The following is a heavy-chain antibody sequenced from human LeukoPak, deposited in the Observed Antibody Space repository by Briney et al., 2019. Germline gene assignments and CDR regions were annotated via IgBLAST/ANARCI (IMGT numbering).Heavy chain of an antibody. CDR3: ARQAGSYYDILTGQYYYYYYMDV. D-gene: IGHD3-9*01. Sequence: GESLKISCNVSGYSFTSYWIGWVRQLPGKGLECMGIIYPGDSDTRYSPSFQGQVTISADKSISTAYLQWSSLKASDTAMYYCARQAGSYYDILTGQYYYYYYMDVWGKGTTVTVSS. CDR2: IYPGDSDT. J-gene: IGHJ6*03. CDR1: GYSFTSYW. V-gene: IGHV5-51*01.